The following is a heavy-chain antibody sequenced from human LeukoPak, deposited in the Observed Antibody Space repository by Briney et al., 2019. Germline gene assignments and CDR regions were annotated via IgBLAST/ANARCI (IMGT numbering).Heavy chain of an antibody. CDR1: GFTFITYG. J-gene: IGHJ5*01. V-gene: IGHV3-23*01. CDR2: ISGSGGTT. D-gene: IGHD2-15*01. CDR3: AKDKVVVAATASEANWLDS. Sequence: GGSLRLSCAASGFTFITYGMSWVRQAPGKGLEWVSTISGSGGTTYYADSVKGRFTISRDNSKNTLYLQMNSLRAEDTAVYYCAKDKVVVAATASEANWLDSWGQGTLVTVSS.